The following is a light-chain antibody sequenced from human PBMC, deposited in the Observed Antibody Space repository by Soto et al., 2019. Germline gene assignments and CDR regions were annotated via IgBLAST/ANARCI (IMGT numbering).Light chain of an antibody. CDR3: QQYNRPFT. Sequence: DIQMTQSPSTLSASVGDRVTITCRASQSISSWLAWYQQKPGKAPKLLIFDASSLESGVPSTFSGSGSGTEFTLTISSLQPDDFATYYCQQYNRPFTFGPGTKLDIK. CDR2: DAS. V-gene: IGKV1-5*01. CDR1: QSISSW. J-gene: IGKJ3*01.